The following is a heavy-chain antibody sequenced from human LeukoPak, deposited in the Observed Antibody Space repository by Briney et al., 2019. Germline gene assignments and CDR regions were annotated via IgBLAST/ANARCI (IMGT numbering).Heavy chain of an antibody. CDR2: VYYSGST. D-gene: IGHD5-18*01. CDR1: GGSITSSSYY. CDR3: ARVERQLWLRYPSYWFDP. V-gene: IGHV4-39*07. Sequence: SETLSLTCTVSGGSITSSSYYWGWIRQPPGKGLEWIGSVYYSGSTYYNPSLKSRVTISIGTSKNQFSLKLSSVIAADTAVYYCARVERQLWLRYPSYWFDPWGQGTLVTVSS. J-gene: IGHJ5*02.